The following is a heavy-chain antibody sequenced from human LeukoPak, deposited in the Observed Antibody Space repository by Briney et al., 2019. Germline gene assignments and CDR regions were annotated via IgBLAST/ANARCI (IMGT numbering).Heavy chain of an antibody. CDR1: GGTFSSFA. CDR2: IIPIFGTA. D-gene: IGHD3-22*01. J-gene: IGHJ5*02. V-gene: IGHV1-69*13. Sequence: SVKVSCKASGGTFSSFAISWVRQAPGQGLEWMGGIIPIFGTANYAQKFQGRVTITADESTSTAYMELSSLRSEDTAVYYCARLGPFYDSSGYGEYNWFDPWGQGTLVTVSS. CDR3: ARLGPFYDSSGYGEYNWFDP.